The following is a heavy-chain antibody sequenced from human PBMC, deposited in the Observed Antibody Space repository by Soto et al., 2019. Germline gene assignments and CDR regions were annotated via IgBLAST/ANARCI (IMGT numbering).Heavy chain of an antibody. Sequence: QVQLVESGGGLVKPGGSLRLSCAASGFTFSDFYMSWIRLAPGKGLEWISYISKSGDTMQYADSVKGRFSISRDNAKNSLYLQMHSRGADDTAVYYCARGSGYFDSWGQGTLATVSS. CDR2: ISKSGDTM. CDR1: GFTFSDFY. CDR3: ARGSGYFDS. J-gene: IGHJ4*02. V-gene: IGHV3-11*01.